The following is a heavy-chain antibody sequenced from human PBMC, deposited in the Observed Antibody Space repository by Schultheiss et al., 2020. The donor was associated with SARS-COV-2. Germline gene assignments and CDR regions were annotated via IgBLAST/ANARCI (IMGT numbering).Heavy chain of an antibody. J-gene: IGHJ4*02. CDR2: ISGSGGRT. CDR3: AKEPTVRYDSSGYIPY. CDR1: GFTFSSYA. V-gene: IGHV3-23*01. Sequence: GGSLRLSCAASGFTFSSYAMRWVRQAQGKGLEWVSAISGSGGRTYYVDYVKGRFTISRDNSKNTLYLQMNSLRAEDTAVYYCAKEPTVRYDSSGYIPYWGQGTLVTVSS. D-gene: IGHD3-22*01.